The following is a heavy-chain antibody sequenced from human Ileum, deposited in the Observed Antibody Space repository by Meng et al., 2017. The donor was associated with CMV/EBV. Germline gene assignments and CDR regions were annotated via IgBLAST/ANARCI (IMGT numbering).Heavy chain of an antibody. CDR3: ARGNPNMDY. V-gene: IGHV1-46*01. CDR2: INPGGGST. CDR1: GYTFTSYC. Sequence: VRWVRFGGEVKKHGAPVEVSCKASGYTFTSYCIPWVRQAPGQGLEWMGRINPGGGSTSYAQKFQGRVTMTRDTSTSTVYMELSSLRSEDTAVYYCARGNPNMDYWGQGTLVTVSS. D-gene: IGHD1-14*01. J-gene: IGHJ4*02.